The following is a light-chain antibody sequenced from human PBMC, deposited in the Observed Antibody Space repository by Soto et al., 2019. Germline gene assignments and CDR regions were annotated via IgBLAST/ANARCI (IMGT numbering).Light chain of an antibody. J-gene: IGKJ1*01. CDR1: QSISRW. CDR2: KAS. CDR3: QQYDTYTGA. Sequence: ESLMPQAAAALSKSVGDRVTITCRASQSISRWLAWYQQKPGKAPKLLIYKASSSESGVPSRFSGSGSGTEFTLTISSLQPEDSATYYCQQYDTYTGAFGQGTKV. V-gene: IGKV1-5*03.